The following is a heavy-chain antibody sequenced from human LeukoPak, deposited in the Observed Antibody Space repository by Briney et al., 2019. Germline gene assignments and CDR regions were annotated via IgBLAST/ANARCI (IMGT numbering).Heavy chain of an antibody. D-gene: IGHD5-24*01. Sequence: ASVKVSCKASGYTFTSYGISWVRQAPGQGLEWMGWISAYNGNTNYAQKFQGRVTITADKSTSTAYMELSSLRSEDTAAYYCASRSSGWLENDGYNYASIDYWGQGTLVTVSS. J-gene: IGHJ4*02. CDR1: GYTFTSYG. CDR2: ISAYNGNT. CDR3: ASRSSGWLENDGYNYASIDY. V-gene: IGHV1-18*01.